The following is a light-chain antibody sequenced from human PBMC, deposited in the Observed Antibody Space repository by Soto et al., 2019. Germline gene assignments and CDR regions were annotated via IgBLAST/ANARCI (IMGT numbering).Light chain of an antibody. J-gene: IGLJ1*01. V-gene: IGLV2-23*02. CDR3: CSYAGRSTYV. CDR2: EVS. CDR1: SSDVGSYKL. Sequence: QSALTQPASVSGSPGQSITISCTGTSSDVGSYKLVSWYQQHPGKAPKLMIYEVSQRPSGVSNRFSGSKSGNTASLTISGLQAEDEADYYCCSYAGRSTYVFGTGTKLTVL.